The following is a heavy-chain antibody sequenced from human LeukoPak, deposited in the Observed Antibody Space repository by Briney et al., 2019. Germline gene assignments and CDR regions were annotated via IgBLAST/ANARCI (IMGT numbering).Heavy chain of an antibody. V-gene: IGHV4-31*03. Sequence: SETLSLTCTVSGGSISSGGYYWSWIRQHPGKGLEWIGYIYYSGSTYYNPSLKSRVTISVDTSMNQFSLKLSSVTAADTAVYYCARVYSYGSYYFDYWGQGTLATVSS. J-gene: IGHJ4*02. CDR2: IYYSGST. D-gene: IGHD5-18*01. CDR3: ARVYSYGSYYFDY. CDR1: GGSISSGGYY.